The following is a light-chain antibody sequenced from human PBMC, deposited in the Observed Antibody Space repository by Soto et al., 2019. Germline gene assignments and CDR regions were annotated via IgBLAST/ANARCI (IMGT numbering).Light chain of an antibody. CDR1: QSISSS. J-gene: IGKJ2*01. Sequence: DVQMTQSPSSLSASVGDGVTITCRASQSISSSLNWYQQKPGKAPKLLIYGASSLQSGVPSRFSGSGSGTEFTLTMSGLQPEDFATYYCQQGHSTPYTFGQGTKVDI. V-gene: IGKV1-39*01. CDR2: GAS. CDR3: QQGHSTPYT.